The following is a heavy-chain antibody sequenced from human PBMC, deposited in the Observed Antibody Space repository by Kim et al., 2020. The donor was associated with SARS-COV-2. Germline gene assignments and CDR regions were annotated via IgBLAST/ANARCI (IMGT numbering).Heavy chain of an antibody. CDR2: ISSSSSTI. D-gene: IGHD6-13*01. J-gene: IGHJ4*02. Sequence: GGSLRLSCAASGFTFSSYSMNWVRQAPGKGLEWVSYISSSSSTIYYADSVKGRFTISRDNAKNSLYLQMNSLRDEDTAVYYCAGGYSSSWYVSYYFDYWGQRTLVTVSS. CDR3: AGGYSSSWYVSYYFDY. CDR1: GFTFSSYS. V-gene: IGHV3-48*02.